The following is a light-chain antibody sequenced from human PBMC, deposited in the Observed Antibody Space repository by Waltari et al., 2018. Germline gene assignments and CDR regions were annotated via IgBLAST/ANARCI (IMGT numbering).Light chain of an antibody. J-gene: IGKJ1*01. CDR3: QQSDTTPQT. Sequence: DIQMTQSPSSLSASVGDRVTITCRASQSISSYLNWYQQKPWKAPELLIFGARSLQSGVPSRFSGSGSGTDFTLTISSLQSEDFATYYCQQSDTTPQTFGQGTKVEIK. CDR1: QSISSY. CDR2: GAR. V-gene: IGKV1-39*01.